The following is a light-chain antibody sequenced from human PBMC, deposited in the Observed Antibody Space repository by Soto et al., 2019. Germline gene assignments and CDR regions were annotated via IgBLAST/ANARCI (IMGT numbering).Light chain of an antibody. Sequence: EIVLTQFPDTLSLSPGERATLSCRASQSVRNSYLAWYQQRPGQAPRLLIYGADSRATGIPDRFSGSGSDTDFTLSISRLEPEDVAGYYCQQYGSSPRYTFGQGTKLEI. V-gene: IGKV3-20*01. CDR3: QQYGSSPRYT. J-gene: IGKJ2*01. CDR1: QSVRNSY. CDR2: GAD.